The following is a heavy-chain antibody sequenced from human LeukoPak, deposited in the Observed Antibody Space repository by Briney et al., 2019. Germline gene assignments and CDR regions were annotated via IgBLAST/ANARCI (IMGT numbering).Heavy chain of an antibody. CDR2: IKPDGSQK. CDR1: GLSFSGTW. Sequence: GGSLRLSCAASGLSFSGTWMTWVRQAPGKGLECVANIKPDGSQKYYLDSVKGRFTVSRDNAKNSLYLQMNSLRVEDTAIYFCASDLNGAGAWGQGTLVTVSS. J-gene: IGHJ5*02. V-gene: IGHV3-7*01. CDR3: ASDLNGAGA. D-gene: IGHD4/OR15-4a*01.